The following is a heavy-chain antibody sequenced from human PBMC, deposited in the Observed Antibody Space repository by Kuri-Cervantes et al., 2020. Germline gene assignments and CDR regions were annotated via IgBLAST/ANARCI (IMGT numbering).Heavy chain of an antibody. Sequence: SETLSLTCTVSGGSISSYYWSWIRQPPGKGLKWIGYIYYSGSTNYNPSLKSRVTISVDTSKNQFSLKLSSVTAADTAVYYCARRIVGATTLVDYGMDVWGQGTMVPVSS. V-gene: IGHV4-59*01. J-gene: IGHJ6*02. CDR3: ARRIVGATTLVDYGMDV. CDR2: IYYSGST. CDR1: GGSISSYY. D-gene: IGHD1-26*01.